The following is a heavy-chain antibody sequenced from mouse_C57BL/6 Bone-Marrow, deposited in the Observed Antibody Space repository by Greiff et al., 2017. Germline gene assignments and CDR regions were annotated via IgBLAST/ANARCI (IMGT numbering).Heavy chain of an antibody. Sequence: VQLQQSGPELVKPGASVKISCKASGYTFTDYYINWVKQRPGQGLEWIGWIFPGSGSTYYNEKFKGKATLTVDKSSSTAYMLRSSLTSEDSAVYFCARDDGYYWYFDVWGTGTTVTVSS. D-gene: IGHD2-3*01. V-gene: IGHV1-75*01. J-gene: IGHJ1*03. CDR3: ARDDGYYWYFDV. CDR2: IFPGSGST. CDR1: GYTFTDYY.